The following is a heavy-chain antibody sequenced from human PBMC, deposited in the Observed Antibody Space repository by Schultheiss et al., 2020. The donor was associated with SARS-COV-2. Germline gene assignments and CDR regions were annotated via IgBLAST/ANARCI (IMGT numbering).Heavy chain of an antibody. Sequence: SETLSLTCKVSGDSVSDYYWTWIRQPPGKRLEWIGYIYYSGSTNYNPSLKSRVTISVDTSKNQFSLKLNSVTAADTAVYYCARGDYDILAGYYRPTYYYYYYMDVWGKGTTVTVSS. D-gene: IGHD3-9*01. CDR2: IYYSGST. V-gene: IGHV4-59*08. CDR3: ARGDYDILAGYYRPTYYYYYYMDV. J-gene: IGHJ6*03. CDR1: GDSVSDYY.